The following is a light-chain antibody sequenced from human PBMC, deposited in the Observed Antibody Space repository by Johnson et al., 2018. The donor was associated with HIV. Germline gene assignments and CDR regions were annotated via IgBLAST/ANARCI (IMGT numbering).Light chain of an antibody. V-gene: IGLV1-51*01. CDR3: GIWDSSLSADV. CDR2: DNN. J-gene: IGLJ1*01. CDR1: SSNVGSSF. Sequence: QFVLTQPPSVSAAPGQTVTISCSGSSSNVGSSFVSWYRQVPGTAPKLLIYDNNKRPSGIPDRFSASKSGTSATLGITGLQPGDEADYYCGIWDSSLSADVFGTGTKVTVL.